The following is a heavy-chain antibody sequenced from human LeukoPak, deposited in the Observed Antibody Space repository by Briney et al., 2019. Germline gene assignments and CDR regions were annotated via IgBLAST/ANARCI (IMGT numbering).Heavy chain of an antibody. CDR2: MRPSGRT. CDR1: TDSISSYC. V-gene: IGHV4-4*08. D-gene: IGHD4-23*01. CDR3: ATSYDGKTAPYDL. Sequence: PSETLSLTCTVSTDSISSYCCSWVRQPPGKGLEWIGFMRPSGRTDYNPSLKSRVTMSVDTSKNQLSMELRFLTAADTAVYYCATSYDGKTAPYDLWGHGTLVTVSS. J-gene: IGHJ5*02.